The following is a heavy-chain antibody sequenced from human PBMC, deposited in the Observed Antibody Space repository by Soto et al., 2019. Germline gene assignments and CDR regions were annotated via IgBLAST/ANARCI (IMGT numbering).Heavy chain of an antibody. CDR3: VKSQSDVLTSLDY. V-gene: IGHV1-69*06. D-gene: IGHD3-9*01. J-gene: IGHJ4*02. Sequence: QVQLVQSGSEVKKPGSSVKVSCQPSGGIFGTFGISWVRQAPGQGLEWMGGIIPIFGTTNYAQKFQGRVTITADKSTNAVYLALSSLRSEDTALYYCVKSQSDVLTSLDYWGQGTLVTVSS. CDR1: GGIFGTFG. CDR2: IIPIFGTT.